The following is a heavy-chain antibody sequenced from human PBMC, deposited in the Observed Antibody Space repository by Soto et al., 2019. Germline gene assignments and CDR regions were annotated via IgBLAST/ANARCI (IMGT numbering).Heavy chain of an antibody. CDR2: ISYSGST. D-gene: IGHD1-7*01. Sequence: QVQLQESGPGLVKPSQTLSLTCTVSGGSISSGNYYWSWIRQPPGKGLEWIGFISYSGSTYYNASLMRRVTRSVDTSKNQFSLNLSFVTAADTAVYYCATMGTPATGLYYFDYWGQGTLVTVSS. CDR1: GGSISSGNYY. CDR3: ATMGTPATGLYYFDY. J-gene: IGHJ4*02. V-gene: IGHV4-30-4*01.